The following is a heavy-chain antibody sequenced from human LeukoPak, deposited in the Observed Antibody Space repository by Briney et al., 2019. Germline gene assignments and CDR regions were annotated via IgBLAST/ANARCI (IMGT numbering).Heavy chain of an antibody. J-gene: IGHJ5*02. CDR2: IYYSGST. Sequence: SETLSLTCTVSGGSISSHYWSWIRQPPGKGLEWIGYIYYSGSTNYNPSLKSRVTISVDTSKNQSSLKLSSVTAADTAVYYCARDSGPNDSCSGLPQSGWFDPWGQGTLVTVSS. CDR3: ARDSGPNDSCSGLPQSGWFDP. V-gene: IGHV4-59*11. D-gene: IGHD3-3*01. CDR1: GGSISSHY.